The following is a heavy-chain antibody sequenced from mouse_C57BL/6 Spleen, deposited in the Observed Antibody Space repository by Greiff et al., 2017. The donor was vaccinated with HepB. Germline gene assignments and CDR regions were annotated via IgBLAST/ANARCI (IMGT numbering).Heavy chain of an antibody. Sequence: QVQLKQPGAELVKPGASVKVSCKASGYTFTSYWMHWVKQRPGQGLEWIGRIHPSDSDTNYNQKFKGKATLTVDKSSSTAYMQLSSLTSEDSAVYYCAIRGYYGSSYAMDYWGQGTSVTVSS. V-gene: IGHV1-74*01. CDR1: GYTFTSYW. D-gene: IGHD1-1*01. CDR2: IHPSDSDT. J-gene: IGHJ4*01. CDR3: AIRGYYGSSYAMDY.